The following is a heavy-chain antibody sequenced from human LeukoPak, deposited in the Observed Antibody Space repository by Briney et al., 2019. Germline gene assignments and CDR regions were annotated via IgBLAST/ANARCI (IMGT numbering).Heavy chain of an antibody. CDR3: ASIMVESPAPHYYGMDV. CDR1: GYTFTGYY. V-gene: IGHV1-2*02. Sequence: ASVKVSCKASGYTFTGYYMHWVRQAPGQGLEWMGWINPNSGGTNYAQKFQGRVTMTRDTSISTAYMELSRLRSDDTAVYYCASIMVESPAPHYYGMDVWGQGTTVTVSS. J-gene: IGHJ6*02. D-gene: IGHD3-10*01. CDR2: INPNSGGT.